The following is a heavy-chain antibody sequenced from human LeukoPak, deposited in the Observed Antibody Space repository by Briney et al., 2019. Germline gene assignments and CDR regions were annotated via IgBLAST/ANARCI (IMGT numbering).Heavy chain of an antibody. CDR3: AKPARTDYADY. CDR1: GFTFSSYA. V-gene: IGHV3-23*01. J-gene: IGHJ4*02. CDR2: IGGSGDTT. D-gene: IGHD1-14*01. Sequence: GGSLRLSCAASGFTFSSYAMSWGPQAPGKAPKGVSAIGGSGDTTYYADSAKGRFTISRDNAKNSLYLQMNSLRAEDTAVYYCAKPARTDYADYWGQGTLVNVSS.